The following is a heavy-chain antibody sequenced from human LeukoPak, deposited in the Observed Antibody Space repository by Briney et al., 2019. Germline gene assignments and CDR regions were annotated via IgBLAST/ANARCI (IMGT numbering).Heavy chain of an antibody. CDR3: ARAWGGGWYGWPAGDY. Sequence: PGGSLRLSCAASGFTFTSYGMHWVRQAPGKGLVWVSCISSNGSSTSYEDSVKGRVTFSRDNAETTLYLLMNSLRAEDTAVYCGARAWGGGWYGWPAGDYWVQGTLVTVSS. J-gene: IGHJ4*02. V-gene: IGHV3-74*01. CDR1: GFTFTSYG. CDR2: ISSNGSST. D-gene: IGHD6-19*01.